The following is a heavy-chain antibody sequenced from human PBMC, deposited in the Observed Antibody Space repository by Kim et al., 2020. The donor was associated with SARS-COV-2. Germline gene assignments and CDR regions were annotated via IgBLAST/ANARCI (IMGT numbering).Heavy chain of an antibody. Sequence: GGSLRLSCAASGFTFSSYAMNWVRQAPGKGLEWVSGISGGGDSTYYADSVKGRFTISRDNSKNTLYLQMHSLRAEDTALYYFARKGNGMDVWGQGTTVTV. D-gene: IGHD3-10*01. CDR1: GFTFSSYA. V-gene: IGHV3-23*01. J-gene: IGHJ6*02. CDR2: ISGGGDST. CDR3: ARKGNGMDV.